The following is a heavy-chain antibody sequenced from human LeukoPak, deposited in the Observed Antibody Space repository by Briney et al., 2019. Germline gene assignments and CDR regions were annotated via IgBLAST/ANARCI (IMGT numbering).Heavy chain of an antibody. D-gene: IGHD6-19*01. CDR1: GGSISSSSYY. CDR3: ARWCGWYVRGYFDY. CDR2: IYYSGST. V-gene: IGHV4-39*07. J-gene: IGHJ4*02. Sequence: SETLSLTCTVSGGSISSSSYYWGWIRQPPGKGLEWIGSIYYSGSTYYNPSLKSRVTISVDTSKNQFSLKLSSVTAADTAVYYCARWCGWYVRGYFDYWGQGTLVTVSS.